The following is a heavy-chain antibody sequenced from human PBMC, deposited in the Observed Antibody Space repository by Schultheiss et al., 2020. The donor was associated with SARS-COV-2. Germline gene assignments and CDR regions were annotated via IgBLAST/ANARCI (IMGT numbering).Heavy chain of an antibody. V-gene: IGHV3-66*02. J-gene: IGHJ4*02. CDR1: GFTVSSNY. D-gene: IGHD6-13*01. CDR2: IYSGGST. CDR3: AKDWSPYSSSWYDY. Sequence: GESLKISCAASGFTVSSNYMSWVRQAPGKGLEWVSVIYSGGSTYYADSVKGRFSISRDTSKNTLYLQMNSLRAEDTAVYYCAKDWSPYSSSWYDYWGQGTLVTVSS.